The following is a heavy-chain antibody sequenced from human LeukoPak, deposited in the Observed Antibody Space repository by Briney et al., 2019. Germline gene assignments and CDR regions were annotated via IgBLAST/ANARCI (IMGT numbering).Heavy chain of an antibody. CDR1: GFTFSSYG. D-gene: IGHD1-26*01. J-gene: IGHJ4*02. Sequence: GGTLRLSCAASGFTFSSYGMSWVRQAPGKGLEWVSAISGSGGSTYYADSVKGRFTISRDNSKNTLYLQMNSLRAEDTAVYYCAKDRSGWELPIYWGQGTLVTVSS. CDR3: AKDRSGWELPIY. V-gene: IGHV3-23*01. CDR2: ISGSGGST.